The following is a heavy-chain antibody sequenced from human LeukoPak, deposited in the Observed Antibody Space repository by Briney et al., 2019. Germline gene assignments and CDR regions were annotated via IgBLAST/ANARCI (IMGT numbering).Heavy chain of an antibody. V-gene: IGHV3-20*01. D-gene: IGHD2-2*01. J-gene: IGHJ3*02. CDR3: AGSYCSSTSCHDAFDI. Sequence: GGSLRLSCAASGFTFDDYGMSWVRHAPGKGLEWVSGINWNGGSTGYADSVKGRFTISRDNAKNSLYLQMNSLRAEDTALYHCAGSYCSSTSCHDAFDIWGQGTMVTASS. CDR1: GFTFDDYG. CDR2: INWNGGST.